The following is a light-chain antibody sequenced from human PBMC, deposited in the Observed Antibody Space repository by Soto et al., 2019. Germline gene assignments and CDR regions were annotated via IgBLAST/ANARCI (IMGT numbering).Light chain of an antibody. CDR3: KSYAGSNTYV. J-gene: IGLJ1*01. CDR1: KDDIGVYDF. CDR2: EVV. V-gene: IGLV2-8*01. Sequence: QSVLTQPPSASGSPGQSVTISCTGTKDDIGVYDFVSWYQHHPGKAPRLLIYEVVHRPSGVPDRFSGSKSGNTASLTVSGLQAADEADYFCKSYAGSNTYVFGSGTKLTVL.